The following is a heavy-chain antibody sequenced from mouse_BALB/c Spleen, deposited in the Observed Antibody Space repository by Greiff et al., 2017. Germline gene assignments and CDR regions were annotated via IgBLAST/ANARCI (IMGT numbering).Heavy chain of an antibody. CDR1: GYTFTSYV. Sequence: VQLKESGPELVKPGASVKMSCKASGYTFTSYVMHWVKQKPGQGLEWIGYINPYNDGTKYNEKFKGKATLTSDKSSSTAYMELSSLTSEDSAVYYCARYTTATVDYFDYWGQGTTLTVSS. V-gene: IGHV1-14*01. CDR2: INPYNDGT. CDR3: ARYTTATVDYFDY. J-gene: IGHJ2*01. D-gene: IGHD1-2*01.